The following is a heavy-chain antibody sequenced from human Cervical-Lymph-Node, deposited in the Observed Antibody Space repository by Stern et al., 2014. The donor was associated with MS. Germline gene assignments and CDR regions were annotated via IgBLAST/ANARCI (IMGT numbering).Heavy chain of an antibody. CDR2: IFTVFGTP. Sequence: HVQLGQSGAEVTKPGSSVKVSCKASGGTFSKFPSSWVRQAPGQGLERMGGIFTVFGTPSYAQAFRVRFTITADVSTSTVYMELSSLRSDDTAVYYCALSSETSDRWYSLGYDLWGQGTLVTVSS. V-gene: IGHV1-69*01. CDR1: GGTFSKFP. J-gene: IGHJ5*02. D-gene: IGHD6-13*01. CDR3: ALSSETSDRWYSLGYDL.